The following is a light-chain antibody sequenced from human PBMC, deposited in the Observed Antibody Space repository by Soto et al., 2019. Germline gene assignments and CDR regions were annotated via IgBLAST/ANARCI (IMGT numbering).Light chain of an antibody. Sequence: AIQMTQSPSSLSASVGGRVTITCGASQGISTLLAWSHQNPANAPQVPIYESSLLQSGAPSRFSGTGSGTDFTLTISGLKNEDFATYDGQHLKSFTITFSQGTRLEI. CDR2: ESS. J-gene: IGKJ5*01. CDR1: QGISTL. CDR3: QHLKSFTIT. V-gene: IGKV1-13*02.